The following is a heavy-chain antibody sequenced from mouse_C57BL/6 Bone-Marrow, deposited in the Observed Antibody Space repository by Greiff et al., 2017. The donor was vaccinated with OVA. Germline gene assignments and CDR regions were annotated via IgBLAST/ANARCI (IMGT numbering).Heavy chain of an antibody. CDR2: IHPNSGST. CDR1: GYTFTSYW. Sequence: QVQLQQPGAELVRPGSSVKLSCKASGYTFTSYWMHWVKQRPGQGLEWIGMIHPNSGSTNYNEKFKSKATLTVDKSSSTAYMQLSSLTSEDSAVYYCARSTPWFAYWGQGTLVTVSA. D-gene: IGHD4-1*02. J-gene: IGHJ3*01. V-gene: IGHV1-64*01. CDR3: ARSTPWFAY.